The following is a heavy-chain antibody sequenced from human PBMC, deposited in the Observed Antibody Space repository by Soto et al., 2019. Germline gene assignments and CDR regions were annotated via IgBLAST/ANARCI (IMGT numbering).Heavy chain of an antibody. D-gene: IGHD1-1*01. J-gene: IGHJ3*02. CDR1: GGFVSSGSYY. V-gene: IGHV4-34*01. CDR2: MSHSGGT. Sequence: QVQLQQWGAGLLKPSETLSLTCAVYGGFVSSGSYYWSWIRQPPGKGLEWIGAMSHSGGTHFNPSLKSRVTISVDTSKNPFSLKMSSVTAADKALYYCARVERGTATTVVDAFDIWGPGTMVTVSS. CDR3: ARVERGTATTVVDAFDI.